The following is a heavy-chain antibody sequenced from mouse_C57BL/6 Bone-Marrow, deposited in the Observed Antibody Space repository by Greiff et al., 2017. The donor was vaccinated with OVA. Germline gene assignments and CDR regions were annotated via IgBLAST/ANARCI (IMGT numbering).Heavy chain of an antibody. CDR3: TTRIITTVVAPYAMDY. CDR2: IDPENGDT. Sequence: EVQLQQSGAELVRPGASVKLSCTASGFNIKDDYMHWVKQRPEQGLEWIGWIDPENGDTEYASKFQGKATITADTSSNTAYLQLSSLTSEDTAVYYGTTRIITTVVAPYAMDYWGQGTSVTVSS. V-gene: IGHV14-4*01. D-gene: IGHD1-1*01. J-gene: IGHJ4*01. CDR1: GFNIKDDY.